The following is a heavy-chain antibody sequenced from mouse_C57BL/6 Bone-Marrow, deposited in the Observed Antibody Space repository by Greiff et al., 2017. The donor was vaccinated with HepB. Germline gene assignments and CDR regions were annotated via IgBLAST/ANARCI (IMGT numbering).Heavy chain of an antibody. CDR2: IWSDGST. CDR1: GFSLTSYG. V-gene: IGHV2-6*02. J-gene: IGHJ4*01. CDR3: SNASVYYAMDY. Sequence: QVQLKESGPGLVAPSQSLSITCTVSGFSLTSYGVHWVRQPPGKGLEWLVVIWSDGSTTYNSTLISRLSISKDNSKSQVFLNMNSLQTDDTAMYYCSNASVYYAMDYWGRGKSVTVTS.